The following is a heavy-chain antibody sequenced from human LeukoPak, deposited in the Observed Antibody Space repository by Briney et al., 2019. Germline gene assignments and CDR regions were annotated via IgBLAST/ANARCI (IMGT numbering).Heavy chain of an antibody. CDR1: GGTFSSYA. J-gene: IGHJ4*02. CDR3: ARETAPTHESKKSKAFDY. Sequence: SVKVSCKASGGTFSSYAISWVQQAPGQGLEWMGGIIPIFGTANYAQKFQGRVTITADESTSTAYMELSSLRSEDTAVYYCARETAPTHESKKSKAFDYWGQGTLVTVSS. V-gene: IGHV1-69*01. D-gene: IGHD4-11*01. CDR2: IIPIFGTA.